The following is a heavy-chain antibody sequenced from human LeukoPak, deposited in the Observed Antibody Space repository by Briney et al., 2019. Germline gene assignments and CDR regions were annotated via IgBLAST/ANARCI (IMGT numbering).Heavy chain of an antibody. D-gene: IGHD1-26*01. CDR2: ISWISATI. CDR3: ARVPDSGSAIDY. CDR1: GFTFDDYA. V-gene: IGHV3-9*01. Sequence: GGSLRLSCAASGFTFDDYAMHWVRQAPGKGLEWVSGISWISATIGYADSVKGRFIISRDNAKNSLYLQMNSLRAEDTAVYYCARVPDSGSAIDYWGQGTLVTVSS. J-gene: IGHJ4*02.